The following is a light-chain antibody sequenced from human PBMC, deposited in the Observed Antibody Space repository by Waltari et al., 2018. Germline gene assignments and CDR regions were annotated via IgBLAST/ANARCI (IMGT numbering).Light chain of an antibody. V-gene: IGLV2-14*03. Sequence: QSALTQPASVSGSPGQSITISCTGTSSDIGTYNYVSWYQQHPSKAPKLMIYDVSNRPSGVSNRFSGSKSGNTASLTISGLQAEDEADYYCSSYTSRNTWVFGGGTKLTVL. CDR3: SSYTSRNTWV. CDR2: DVS. CDR1: SSDIGTYNY. J-gene: IGLJ3*02.